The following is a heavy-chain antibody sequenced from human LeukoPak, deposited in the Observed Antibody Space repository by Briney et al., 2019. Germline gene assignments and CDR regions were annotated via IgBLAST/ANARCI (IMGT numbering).Heavy chain of an antibody. D-gene: IGHD2-2*01. CDR1: GFTFGDYY. V-gene: IGHV3-11*01. CDR3: AGVYRLLDF. CDR2: IGTSGNDP. J-gene: IGHJ4*02. Sequence: GGSLRLSCTASGFTFGDYYMTWIRQAPGKGLEWISYIGTSGNDPYYADSVKGRFTTSRDDAKNSLYLEMRSLRDEDTAVYYCAGVYRLLDFWGQGTLVTVSS.